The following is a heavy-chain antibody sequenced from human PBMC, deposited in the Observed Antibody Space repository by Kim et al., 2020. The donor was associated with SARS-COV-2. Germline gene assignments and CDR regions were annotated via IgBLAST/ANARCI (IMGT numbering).Heavy chain of an antibody. V-gene: IGHV4-39*01. J-gene: IGHJ4*02. CDR3: ARFVGRFTAMIDY. Sequence: YNPSLQSRVTLTVDASKNQFSLKLSSVPAADTSIYYCARFVGRFTAMIDYWGQGTLVTVSS. D-gene: IGHD5-18*01.